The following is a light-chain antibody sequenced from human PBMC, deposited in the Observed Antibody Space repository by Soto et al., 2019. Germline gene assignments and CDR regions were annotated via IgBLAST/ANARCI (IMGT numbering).Light chain of an antibody. V-gene: IGKV3-15*01. J-gene: IGKJ4*01. Sequence: EIVLTQSPATLSVSPGERATLSCRASQSVRSNLAWYQQKPGQAPRLLIFDASTRATNIPARFSGSGSGTEFTLTIGSLQSEDFAVYYCQQYSNWPPLTFGGGTKVEIK. CDR1: QSVRSN. CDR2: DAS. CDR3: QQYSNWPPLT.